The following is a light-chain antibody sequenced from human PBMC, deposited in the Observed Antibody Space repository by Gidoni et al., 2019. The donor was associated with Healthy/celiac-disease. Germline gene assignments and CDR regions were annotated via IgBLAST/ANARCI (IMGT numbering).Light chain of an antibody. CDR2: GAS. J-gene: IGKJ1*01. Sequence: EIVLTQSPGTLSLYPGERATLSCRASQSVSSSYLAWYQQKPGQAPRLLIYGASSRATGIPDRFSGSGSGTDFTLTISRLEPEVFAVYYCQQYGSSSGTFGQGTKVEIK. CDR1: QSVSSSY. V-gene: IGKV3-20*01. CDR3: QQYGSSSGT.